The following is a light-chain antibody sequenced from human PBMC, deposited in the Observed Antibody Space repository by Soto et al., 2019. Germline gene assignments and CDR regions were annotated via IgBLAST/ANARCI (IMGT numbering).Light chain of an antibody. CDR2: GAY. V-gene: IGKV3-15*01. J-gene: IGKJ4*01. Sequence: EIVMTQSPATVSVSPGERATLSCRASQNVNSNLAWYQQKPGQPPRLLIYGAYTRATGVPARFSGSGSGTEFTLTINSLQSEDFAVYYCQHYNNWPLTFGGGTKVDI. CDR1: QNVNSN. CDR3: QHYNNWPLT.